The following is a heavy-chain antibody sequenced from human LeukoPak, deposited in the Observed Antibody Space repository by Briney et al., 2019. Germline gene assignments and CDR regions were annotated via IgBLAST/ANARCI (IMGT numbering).Heavy chain of an antibody. D-gene: IGHD1-26*01. CDR1: GFTFSSYS. Sequence: GGSLRLSCAASGFTFSSYSMNWVRQAPGKGLEWVSSISSSSSYIYYADSVKGRFTISRDNAKNSLYLQMNSLRAEDTAVYYCARERRGSYYTFDFWGQGTTVTVSS. CDR2: ISSSSSYI. J-gene: IGHJ3*01. CDR3: ARERRGSYYTFDF. V-gene: IGHV3-21*04.